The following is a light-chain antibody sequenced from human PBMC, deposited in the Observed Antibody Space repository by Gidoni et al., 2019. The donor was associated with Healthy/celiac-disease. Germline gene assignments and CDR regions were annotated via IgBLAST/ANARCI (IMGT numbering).Light chain of an antibody. CDR1: QSISSY. Sequence: DIHLTQSPSSLSASVGDRVTITCRASQSISSYFNWYQQRPGIAPELLIYAASSLQSGVPSVFSGSGSGSDFTPTISSLQPEAFSTYYCRQSYSTPVTFGQGTKVEIK. CDR2: AAS. V-gene: IGKV1-39*01. CDR3: RQSYSTPVT. J-gene: IGKJ1*01.